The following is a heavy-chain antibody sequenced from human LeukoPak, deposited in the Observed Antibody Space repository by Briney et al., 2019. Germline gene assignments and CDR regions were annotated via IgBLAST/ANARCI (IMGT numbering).Heavy chain of an antibody. CDR1: GYSFTSYW. Sequence: GESLKISCKGSGYSFTSYWIGWVRQMPGKGLEWMGIIYPGDSGTRYSPSFQGQVTISADKSISTAYLQWSSLKASDTAMYYCARLLTSGYCSGGGCKSHFDYWGQGTLVTVSS. CDR2: IYPGDSGT. D-gene: IGHD2-15*01. V-gene: IGHV5-51*01. CDR3: ARLLTSGYCSGGGCKSHFDY. J-gene: IGHJ4*02.